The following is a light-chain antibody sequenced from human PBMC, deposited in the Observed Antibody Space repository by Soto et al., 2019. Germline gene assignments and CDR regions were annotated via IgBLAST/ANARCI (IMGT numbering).Light chain of an antibody. CDR1: QSVSSSN. J-gene: IGKJ2*01. CDR3: QQYGTSPPYT. CDR2: GTS. Sequence: EIVLTQSPVTLSLSPGERATLSCRASQSVSSSNLAWYQQKTGQAPRLLIYGTSSRATGIPDRFSGSGSGTDFTLTISRLEPEDFAVYNCQQYGTSPPYTLGQGTKLEIK. V-gene: IGKV3-20*01.